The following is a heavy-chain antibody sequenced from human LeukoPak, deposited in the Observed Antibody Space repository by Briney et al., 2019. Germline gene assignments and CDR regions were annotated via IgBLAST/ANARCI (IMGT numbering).Heavy chain of an antibody. D-gene: IGHD5-24*01. J-gene: IGHJ4*02. CDR2: ISYDGSNK. CDR3: AKRDGYNFLDY. CDR1: GFTFSSYA. Sequence: GGSLRLSCAASGFTFSSYAMHWVRQAPGKGLEWVAVISYDGSNKYYADSVKGRFTISRDNSKNTLYLQMNSLRAEDTAVYYCAKRDGYNFLDYWGQGTLVTVSS. V-gene: IGHV3-30-3*02.